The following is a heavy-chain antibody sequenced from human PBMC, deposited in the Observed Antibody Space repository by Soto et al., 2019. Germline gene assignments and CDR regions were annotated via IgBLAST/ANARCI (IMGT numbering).Heavy chain of an antibody. CDR3: AREEAAAGIAYYYYYYGIDV. D-gene: IGHD6-13*01. V-gene: IGHV1-2*04. Sequence: GASVKVSCKASGYTFTGYYMHWVRQAPGQGLEWMGWINPNSGGTNYAQKFQGWVTMTRDTSISTAYMELSRLRSDDTAVYYCAREEAAAGIAYYYYYYGIDVWGQGTTVTVSS. CDR2: INPNSGGT. CDR1: GYTFTGYY. J-gene: IGHJ6*02.